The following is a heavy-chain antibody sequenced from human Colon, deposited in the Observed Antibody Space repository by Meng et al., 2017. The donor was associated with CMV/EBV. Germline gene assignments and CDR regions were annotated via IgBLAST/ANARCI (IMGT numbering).Heavy chain of an antibody. Sequence: SGFTFNNLAMSWVRQAPGKGLEWVAGVSGSGTTTYYADSVKGRFTISRENSNNSMYLQVNSLRAEDTAVYYCAKGRGLRPMISFDYWGQGTLVTVSS. CDR1: GFTFNNLA. V-gene: IGHV3-23*01. CDR2: VSGSGTTT. J-gene: IGHJ4*02. D-gene: IGHD5-12*01. CDR3: AKGRGLRPMISFDY.